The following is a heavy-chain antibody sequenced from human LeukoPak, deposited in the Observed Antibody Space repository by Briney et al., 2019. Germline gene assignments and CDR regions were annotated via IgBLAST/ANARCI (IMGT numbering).Heavy chain of an antibody. CDR2: INHSGST. CDR3: ASTGELRSMDV. J-gene: IGHJ6*02. D-gene: IGHD1-26*01. Sequence: PSETLSLTCAVYGGSFSGYYWSWIRQPPGKGLEWIGEINHSGSTNYNPSLKSGVTISVDTSKNQFSLKLSSVTAADTAVYYCASTGELRSMDVWGQGTTVTVSS. CDR1: GGSFSGYY. V-gene: IGHV4-34*01.